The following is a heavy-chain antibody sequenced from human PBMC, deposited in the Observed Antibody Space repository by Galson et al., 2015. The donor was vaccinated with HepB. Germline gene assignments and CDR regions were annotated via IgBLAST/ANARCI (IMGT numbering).Heavy chain of an antibody. Sequence: SVKVSCKASGLTFNYYVVQWVRQARGQPLEWVGWIVVGSGKTNCAQKLQERVTINRDLSTSTAYMEPRSLRSEDTAVYYCAAGYMVFDYWGQGAVVTGSS. CDR2: IVVGSGKT. CDR3: AAGYMVFDY. J-gene: IGHJ4*02. V-gene: IGHV1-58*01. D-gene: IGHD3-10*01. CDR1: GLTFNYYV.